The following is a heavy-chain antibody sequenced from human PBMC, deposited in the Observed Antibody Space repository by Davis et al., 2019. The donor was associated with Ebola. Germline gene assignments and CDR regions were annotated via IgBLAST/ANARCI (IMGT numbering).Heavy chain of an antibody. CDR2: IYHSGST. CDR1: GGSISSGGYS. Sequence: SETLSLTCAVSGGSISSGGYSWSWIRQPPGKGLEWIGYIYHSGSTYYNPSLKSRVTISVDRSKNQFSLKLSSVTAADTAVYYCARDSPLDYGDYSFYYYYGMDVWGKGTTVTVSS. CDR3: ARDSPLDYGDYSFYYYYGMDV. D-gene: IGHD4-17*01. J-gene: IGHJ6*04. V-gene: IGHV4-30-2*01.